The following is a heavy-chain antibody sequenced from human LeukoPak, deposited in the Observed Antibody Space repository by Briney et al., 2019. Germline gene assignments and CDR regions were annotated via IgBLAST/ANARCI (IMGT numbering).Heavy chain of an antibody. D-gene: IGHD3-10*01. V-gene: IGHV4-31*03. CDR1: ADSLSSGGHY. CDR2: IHHSGRS. CDR3: ARGGNRFGGFYFDY. Sequence: PSQTLSLTCTVSADSLSSGGHYWAWLRQFPGKGLESIAFIHHSGRSRHNPSLKDRVAITVDTSRKQFALKLSSVTAADTAMYYCARGGNRFGGFYFDYWGQGIQVIVSS. J-gene: IGHJ4*02.